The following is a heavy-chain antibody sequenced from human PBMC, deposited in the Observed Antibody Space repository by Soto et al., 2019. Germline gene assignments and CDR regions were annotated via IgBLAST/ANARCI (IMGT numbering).Heavy chain of an antibody. Sequence: ASVKVCCKASGYTFTSYGISWVRQVPGQGLEWMGWISAYNGNTNYAQKLQGRVTMTTDTSTSTAYMELRSLRSDDTAVYYCARNPITYYYDSSGYPQFDYWGQGTLVTVSS. CDR1: GYTFTSYG. D-gene: IGHD3-22*01. CDR2: ISAYNGNT. V-gene: IGHV1-18*04. CDR3: ARNPITYYYDSSGYPQFDY. J-gene: IGHJ4*02.